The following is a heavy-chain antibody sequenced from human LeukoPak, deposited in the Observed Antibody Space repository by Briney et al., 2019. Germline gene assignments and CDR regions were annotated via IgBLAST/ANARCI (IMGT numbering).Heavy chain of an antibody. J-gene: IGHJ5*02. D-gene: IGHD3-22*01. CDR3: ARPISMIVGVGFDP. V-gene: IGHV3-48*01. CDR2: ISSSSSTI. CDR1: GFTFSSYS. Sequence: PGGSLRLSCAASGFTFSSYSMNWVRQAPGKGLEWVSYISSSSSTIYYADSVKGRFTISRDNAKNSLYLQMNSLRVEDTAVYYRARPISMIVGVGFDPWGQGTLVTVSS.